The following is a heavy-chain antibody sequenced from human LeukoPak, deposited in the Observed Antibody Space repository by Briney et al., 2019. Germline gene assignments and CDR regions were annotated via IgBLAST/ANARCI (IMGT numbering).Heavy chain of an antibody. CDR1: GGSISSYY. V-gene: IGHV4-39*07. J-gene: IGHJ5*02. Sequence: SETLSLTCTVSGGSISSYYWGWIRQPPGKGLEWIGSIYYSGSTYYNPSLKSRVTISVDTSKNQFSLKLSSVTAADTAVYYCAREGVEAYNWFDPWGQGTLVTVSS. CDR3: AREGVEAYNWFDP. CDR2: IYYSGST. D-gene: IGHD3-10*01.